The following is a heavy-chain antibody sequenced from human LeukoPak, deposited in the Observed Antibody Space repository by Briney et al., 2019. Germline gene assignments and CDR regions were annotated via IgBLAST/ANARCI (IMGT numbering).Heavy chain of an antibody. CDR2: ISTYNGNT. Sequence: ASVKVSCKASGYTFTSYGISWVRQAPGQGLEWMGWISTYNGNTNYAQKLQGRVTMTTDTSTSTVYMELSSLRSEDTAVYYCARVAGDGSYYFDYWGQGTLVTVSS. J-gene: IGHJ4*02. D-gene: IGHD5-24*01. CDR1: GYTFTSYG. CDR3: ARVAGDGSYYFDY. V-gene: IGHV1-18*01.